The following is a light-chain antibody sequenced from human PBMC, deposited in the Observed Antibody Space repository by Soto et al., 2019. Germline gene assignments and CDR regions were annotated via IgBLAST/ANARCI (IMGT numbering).Light chain of an antibody. CDR3: QKYNSAPFT. Sequence: DIQMTQSPSSLSASVGDRVTITCRASQGISNYLAWYQQKPGKVPKLLISAASTLQPGVPSRFSGGGSGTDFTLTINSLQPEDVATYYCQKYNSAPFTFGPGTKVDLK. CDR1: QGISNY. CDR2: AAS. V-gene: IGKV1-27*01. J-gene: IGKJ3*01.